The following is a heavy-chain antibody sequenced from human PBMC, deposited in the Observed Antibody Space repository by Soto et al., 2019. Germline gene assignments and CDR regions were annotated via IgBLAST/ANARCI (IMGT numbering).Heavy chain of an antibody. CDR2: IHSDGGT. CDR3: GSIAVVAGFDP. J-gene: IGHJ5*02. D-gene: IGHD6-19*01. V-gene: IGHV3-53*02. CDR1: GFNVIYNY. Sequence: EVQLVERGGGLIQPGGSLRLSCAASGFNVIYNYMSWVRQAPGKGLEWVSIIHSDGGTHYADSVRGRFTISRDISRNTIYLQMNSLRADDTAVYYCGSIAVVAGFDPWGQGTLVTVSS.